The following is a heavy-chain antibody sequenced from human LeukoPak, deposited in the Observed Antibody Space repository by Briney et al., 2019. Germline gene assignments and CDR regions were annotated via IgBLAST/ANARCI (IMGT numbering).Heavy chain of an antibody. V-gene: IGHV3-48*02. J-gene: IGHJ6*02. D-gene: IGHD6-6*01. Sequence: PGGSLRLSCAASGFTFSSYHMNWVRQAPGKGLEWVSYISSSSGTIYYADSVKGRFTTSRDNAKNSLYLQMNNLRDEDTAVYYCARAGIAARPRYYGMDVWGQGTTVTVSS. CDR2: ISSSSGTI. CDR3: ARAGIAARPRYYGMDV. CDR1: GFTFSSYH.